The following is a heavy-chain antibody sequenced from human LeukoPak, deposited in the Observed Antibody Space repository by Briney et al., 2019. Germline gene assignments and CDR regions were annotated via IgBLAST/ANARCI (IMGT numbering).Heavy chain of an antibody. J-gene: IGHJ6*02. CDR2: IIPIFGTA. Sequence: ASVKVSCKASGGTFSSYAISWVRQAPGQGLEWMGGIIPIFGTANYAQKFQGRVTITTDESTSTAYMELSSLRSEDTAVYYCAKDFSRWELLHYYGMDVWGQGTLVTVSS. CDR3: AKDFSRWELLHYYGMDV. V-gene: IGHV1-69*05. CDR1: GGTFSSYA. D-gene: IGHD1-26*01.